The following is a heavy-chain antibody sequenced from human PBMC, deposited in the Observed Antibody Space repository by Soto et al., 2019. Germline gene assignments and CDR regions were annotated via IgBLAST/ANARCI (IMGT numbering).Heavy chain of an antibody. CDR3: ARGSSSFVGYFDY. V-gene: IGHV4-30-4*01. D-gene: IGHD6-6*01. CDR1: GVSISSGDYY. J-gene: IGHJ4*02. Sequence: PSETLSLTCTVSGVSISSGDYYWSWIRQPPGKGLEWIGYIYYSGSTYYNPSLKSRVTISVDTSKNQFSLKLSSVTAADTAVYYCARGSSSFVGYFDYWGQGTLVTVSS. CDR2: IYYSGST.